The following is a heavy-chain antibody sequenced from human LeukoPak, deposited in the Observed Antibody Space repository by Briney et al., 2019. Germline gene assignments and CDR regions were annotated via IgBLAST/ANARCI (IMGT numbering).Heavy chain of an antibody. J-gene: IGHJ4*02. V-gene: IGHV3-23*01. Sequence: GGSLRLSCAASGFTFSSYAMSWVRQAPGKGLEWVSAISGSGVSTYYADSVKGRFTISRDNSKNALYLQMNSLRAEDTAVYYCAKGGSSSWMYYFDYWGQGTLVTVSS. CDR3: AKGGSSSWMYYFDY. CDR1: GFTFSSYA. D-gene: IGHD6-13*01. CDR2: ISGSGVST.